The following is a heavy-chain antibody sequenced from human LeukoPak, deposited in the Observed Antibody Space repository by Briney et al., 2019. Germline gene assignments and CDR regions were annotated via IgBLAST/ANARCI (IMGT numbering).Heavy chain of an antibody. CDR3: ARVDGGSYHRTFDI. CDR2: TYYKSEWYN. CDR1: GDSLSRNTIS. J-gene: IGHJ3*02. V-gene: IGHV6-1*01. D-gene: IGHD1-26*01. Sequence: SQTLSLTCAMSGDSLSRNTISWDWIRQSPSRGFEWPGRTYYKSEWYNGYAVCVKSRIIINPDTSKNQFSLQLSSVTPEDTAMYYCARVDGGSYHRTFDIWGQGTMVTASS.